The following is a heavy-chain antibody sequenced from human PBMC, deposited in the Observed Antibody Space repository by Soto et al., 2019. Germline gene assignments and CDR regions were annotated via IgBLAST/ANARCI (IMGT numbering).Heavy chain of an antibody. J-gene: IGHJ4*02. CDR2: INPNSGGT. Sequence: GASVKVSCKASGYTFTDYYIHWVRQAPGQGLEWMGWINPNSGGTNSAQNFQGRVTVTRDTSISTAYMELSRLRSDDTAVYFCAKLGQYSTSAGQLDYWGQGTLVTVSS. V-gene: IGHV1-2*02. CDR1: GYTFTDYY. CDR3: AKLGQYSTSAGQLDY. D-gene: IGHD6-6*01.